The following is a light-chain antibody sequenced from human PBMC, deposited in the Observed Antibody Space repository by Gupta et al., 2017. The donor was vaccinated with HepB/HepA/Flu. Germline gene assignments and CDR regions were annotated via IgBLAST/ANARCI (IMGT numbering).Light chain of an antibody. Sequence: SYVLTQPPSVSVAPGTTARITCGGNNIGSKSVHWYQQKPGQAPVLVIYYDSDRPSGIPERFSGSNSGNTATLTISRVEAGDEADYYCQVWDSSSDPVVFGGGTKLTVL. V-gene: IGLV3-21*04. CDR3: QVWDSSSDPVV. CDR2: YDS. CDR1: NIGSKS. J-gene: IGLJ2*01.